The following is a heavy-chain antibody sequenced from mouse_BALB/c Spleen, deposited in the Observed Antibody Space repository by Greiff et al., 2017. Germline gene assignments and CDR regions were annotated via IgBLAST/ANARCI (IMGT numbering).Heavy chain of an antibody. CDR2: IYPGGGYT. Sequence: QVQLQQSGAELVRPGTSVKISCKASGYTFTNYWLGWVKQRPGHGLEWIGDIYPGGGYTNYNEKFKGKATLTADTSSSTAYMQLSSLTSEDSAVYFCARGIYYYGSSYVGWFAYWGQGTLVTVSA. V-gene: IGHV1-63*02. CDR1: GYTFTNYW. J-gene: IGHJ3*01. CDR3: ARGIYYYGSSYVGWFAY. D-gene: IGHD1-1*01.